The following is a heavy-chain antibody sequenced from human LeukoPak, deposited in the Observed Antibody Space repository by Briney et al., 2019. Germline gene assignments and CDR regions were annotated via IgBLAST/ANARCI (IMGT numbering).Heavy chain of an antibody. CDR3: ARMFTMPRGAYDP. CDR2: IYYSGST. D-gene: IGHD3-10*01. CDR1: GGSISSSSYY. V-gene: IGHV4-39*01. Sequence: PSETLSLTCTVSGGSISSSSYYWGWIRQPPGKGLEWIGSIYYSGSTYYNPSLKSRVTISVDTSKNQFSLKLSSVTAADTAVYYCARMFTMPRGAYDPWGQGTLVTVSS. J-gene: IGHJ5*02.